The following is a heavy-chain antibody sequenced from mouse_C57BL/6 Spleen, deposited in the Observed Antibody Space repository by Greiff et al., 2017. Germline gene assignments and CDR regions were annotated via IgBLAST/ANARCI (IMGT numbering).Heavy chain of an antibody. J-gene: IGHJ3*01. Sequence: VQLQQSGPELVKPGASVKISCKASGYAFSSSWMNWVKQRPGTGLEWIGRIYPGDGDTNYNGKFKGKATLTADKSSSTAYMQLSSLTSEDSAVYFCARPDSSGPSWFAYWGQGTLVTVSA. CDR2: IYPGDGDT. CDR1: GYAFSSSW. V-gene: IGHV1-82*01. CDR3: ARPDSSGPSWFAY. D-gene: IGHD3-2*02.